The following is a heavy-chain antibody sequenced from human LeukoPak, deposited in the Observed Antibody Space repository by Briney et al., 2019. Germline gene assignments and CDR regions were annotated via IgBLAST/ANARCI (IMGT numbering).Heavy chain of an antibody. CDR3: ASMEYYYDSSGYQNWYFDL. CDR2: IYYSGST. Sequence: SETLSLTCTVSGGSISSSSYYWGWIRQPPGKGLEWIGSIYYSGSTYYNPSLKSRVTISVDTSKNQFSLKLSSVTAVDTAVYYCASMEYYYDSSGYQNWYFDLWGRSTLVTVSS. D-gene: IGHD3-22*01. V-gene: IGHV4-39*01. CDR1: GGSISSSSYY. J-gene: IGHJ2*01.